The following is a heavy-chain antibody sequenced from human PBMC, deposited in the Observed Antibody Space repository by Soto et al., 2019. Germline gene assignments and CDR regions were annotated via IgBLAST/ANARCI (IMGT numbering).Heavy chain of an antibody. J-gene: IGHJ6*02. CDR1: GGSISSSNW. CDR3: AGVDTAMDYYYYYGMDV. D-gene: IGHD5-18*01. CDR2: IYHSGST. V-gene: IGHV4-4*02. Sequence: QVQLQESGPGLVKPSGTLSLTCAVSGGSISSSNWWSWVRQPPGKGLEWIGEIYHSGSTNYNPSLKSRVTIAVDKSKNQFSLKLSSVTAADTAVYYCAGVDTAMDYYYYYGMDVWGQGTTVTVSS.